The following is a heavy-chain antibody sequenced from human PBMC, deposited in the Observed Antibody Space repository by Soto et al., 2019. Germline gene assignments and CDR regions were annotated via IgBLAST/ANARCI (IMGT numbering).Heavy chain of an antibody. CDR2: IYYSGST. D-gene: IGHD3-3*01. Sequence: SETLSLTCTVSGGSISSYYWSWIRQPPGKGLEWIGYIYYSGSTNYNPSLKSRVTISVDTSKNQFSLKLSSVTAADTAVYYCARNNDFWSGTGIDYWGQGTLVTVSS. CDR3: ARNNDFWSGTGIDY. CDR1: GGSISSYY. V-gene: IGHV4-59*08. J-gene: IGHJ4*02.